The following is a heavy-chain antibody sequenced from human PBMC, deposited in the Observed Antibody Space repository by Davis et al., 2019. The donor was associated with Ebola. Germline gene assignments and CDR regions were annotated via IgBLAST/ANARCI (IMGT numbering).Heavy chain of an antibody. V-gene: IGHV4-39*01. CDR2: FRRGERT. D-gene: IGHD2-21*01. Sequence: SEILSLTCTVSGVSISDGRFHWGWVRQPPGKGLEWIASFRRGERTYYNSSLESRLTVSADTSYNQVSLKLSSVTAADTALYFCARHAAYCDPATCFSFDDWGQGTLVTVSS. CDR1: GVSISDGRFH. J-gene: IGHJ4*02. CDR3: ARHAAYCDPATCFSFDD.